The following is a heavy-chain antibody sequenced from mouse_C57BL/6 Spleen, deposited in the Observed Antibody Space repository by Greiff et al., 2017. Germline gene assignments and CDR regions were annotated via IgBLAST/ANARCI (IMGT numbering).Heavy chain of an antibody. CDR2: INPGSGGT. CDR3: ARSVVATGYFDV. D-gene: IGHD1-1*01. J-gene: IGHJ1*03. Sequence: VQLVESGAELVRPGTSVKVSCKASGYAFTNYLIEWVKQRPGQGLEWIGVINPGSGGTNYNEKFKGKATLTADKSSSTAYMQLSSLTSEDSAVYFCARSVVATGYFDVWGTGTTVTVSS. V-gene: IGHV1-54*01. CDR1: GYAFTNYL.